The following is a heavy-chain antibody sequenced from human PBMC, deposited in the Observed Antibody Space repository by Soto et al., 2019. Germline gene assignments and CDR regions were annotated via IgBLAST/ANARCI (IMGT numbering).Heavy chain of an antibody. CDR2: IYSGGST. CDR1: GFTVSSNY. CDR3: AKDLIDYSNSYFDY. Sequence: VGSLRLSCAASGFTVSSNYMSWVRQAPGKGLEWVSVIYSGGSTYYADSVKGRFTISRDNSKNTLYLQMNSLRAEDTAVYYCAKDLIDYSNSYFDYWGQGTLVTVSS. J-gene: IGHJ4*02. D-gene: IGHD4-4*01. V-gene: IGHV3-53*01.